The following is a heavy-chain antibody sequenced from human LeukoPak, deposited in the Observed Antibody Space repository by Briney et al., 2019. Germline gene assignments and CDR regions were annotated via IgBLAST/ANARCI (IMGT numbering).Heavy chain of an antibody. J-gene: IGHJ4*02. D-gene: IGHD7-27*01. V-gene: IGHV1-18*01. CDR1: GYTFTSHG. CDR2: ISIYSGNT. CDR3: ARDPGGTWGFDY. Sequence: ASVKVSCRASGYTFTSHGLSWARQAPGQGLEWMGWISIYSGNTNYAQKFQDRISMTTDTSTNTAYMELRSLKSDDTAVYYCARDPGGTWGFDYWGQGALVTVSS.